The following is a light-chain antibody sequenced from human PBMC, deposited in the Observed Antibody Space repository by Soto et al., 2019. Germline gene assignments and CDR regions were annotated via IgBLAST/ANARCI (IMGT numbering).Light chain of an antibody. CDR3: QNYGGASYT. Sequence: EIVLTQSPDTLSLSPGERATLSCRAGQRITWDYIAWYQQKPGQAPRLLIYGASTRATGIPDRFSGSGSGTDFTLTISRLEPEYFAVYYCQNYGGASYTFGQGTNLEIK. V-gene: IGKV3-20*01. CDR1: QRITWDY. CDR2: GAS. J-gene: IGKJ2*01.